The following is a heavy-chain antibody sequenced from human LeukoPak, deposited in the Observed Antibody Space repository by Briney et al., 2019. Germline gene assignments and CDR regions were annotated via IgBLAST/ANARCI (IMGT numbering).Heavy chain of an antibody. V-gene: IGHV3-30*04. D-gene: IGHD3-10*01. CDR2: ISYDGSNK. CDR1: GFTFSSYA. Sequence: GGSLRLSCAASGFTFSSYAMHWVRQAPGKGLEWVAVISYDGSNKYYADSVKGRFTISRDNSKNTLYLQMNSLRAEDTAVYYCARGPPMVRGVKFDYWGEGTLVTVSS. CDR3: ARGPPMVRGVKFDY. J-gene: IGHJ4*02.